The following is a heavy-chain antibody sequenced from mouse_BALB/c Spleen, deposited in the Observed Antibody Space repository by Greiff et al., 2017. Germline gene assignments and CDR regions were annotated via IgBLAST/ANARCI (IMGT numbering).Heavy chain of an antibody. V-gene: IGHV1-54*01. J-gene: IGHJ3*01. CDR1: GYAFTNYL. CDR2: INPGSGGT. CDR3: ARDGFAY. Sequence: QVQLQQSGAELVRPGTSVKVSCKASGYAFTNYLIEWVKQRPGQGLEWIGVINPGSGGTNYNEKFKGKATLTADKSSSTAYMQLSSLTSDDSAVYFCARDGFAYWGQGTLVTVSA.